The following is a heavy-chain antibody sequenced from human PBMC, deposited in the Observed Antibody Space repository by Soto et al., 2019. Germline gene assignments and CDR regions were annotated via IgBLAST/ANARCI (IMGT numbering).Heavy chain of an antibody. CDR1: GFTFSSYS. J-gene: IGHJ6*02. CDR3: LRYFRSGYYYGMDV. Sequence: GGSLRLSCAASGFTFSSYSMNWVRQAPGKGLEWVSYISSSSSTIYYADSVKGRFTISRDNAKNSLYLQMNSLRDEDTAVYYCLRYFRSGYYYGMDVWGQGTTVTVSS. D-gene: IGHD3-9*01. V-gene: IGHV3-48*02. CDR2: ISSSSSTI.